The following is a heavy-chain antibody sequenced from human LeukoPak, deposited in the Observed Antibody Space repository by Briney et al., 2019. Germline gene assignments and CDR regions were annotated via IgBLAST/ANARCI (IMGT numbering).Heavy chain of an antibody. CDR2: IYYSGST. J-gene: IGHJ3*02. D-gene: IGHD2-2*01. Sequence: SETLSLTCAVYGGSFSGYYWSWIRQPPGKGLEWIGYIYYSGSTYYNPSLKSRVTISVDTSKNQFSLKLSSVTAADTAVYYCASVVVDRRAFDIWGQGTMVTVSS. V-gene: IGHV4-30-4*01. CDR1: GGSFSGYY. CDR3: ASVVVDRRAFDI.